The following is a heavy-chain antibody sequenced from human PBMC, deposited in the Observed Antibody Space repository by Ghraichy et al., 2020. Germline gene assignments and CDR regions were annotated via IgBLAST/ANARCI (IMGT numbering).Heavy chain of an antibody. J-gene: IGHJ4*02. Sequence: SGPTLVKPTQTLTLTCTFSGFSLTTNGVGVGWIRQPPGKALEWLAFIYWDDDKRYSPSLRSRLTISKDTSKNQVVLTMTNMDPIDTATYYCGHRVTGYISGWNEGYFDYWGQGIPVTVSS. D-gene: IGHD6-25*01. V-gene: IGHV2-5*02. CDR2: IYWDDDK. CDR1: GFSLTTNGVG. CDR3: GHRVTGYISGWNEGYFDY.